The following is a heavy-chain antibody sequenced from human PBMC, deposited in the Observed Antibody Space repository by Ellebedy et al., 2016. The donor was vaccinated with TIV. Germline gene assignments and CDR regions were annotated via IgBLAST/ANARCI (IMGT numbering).Heavy chain of an antibody. CDR1: GFTFSSYG. CDR2: ISYDGSNK. J-gene: IGHJ4*02. D-gene: IGHD6-19*01. V-gene: IGHV3-30*03. CDR3: AREGSSGRGYFDY. Sequence: GGSLRLXXAASGFTFSSYGMHWVRQAPGKGLEWVAVISYDGSNKYYADSVKGRFTISRDNSKNTLYLQMNSLRAEDTAVYYCAREGSSGRGYFDYWGQGTLVTVSS.